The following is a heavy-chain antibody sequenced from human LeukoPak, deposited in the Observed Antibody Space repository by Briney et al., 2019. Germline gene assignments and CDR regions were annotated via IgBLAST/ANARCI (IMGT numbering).Heavy chain of an antibody. CDR1: GGSTTSYY. J-gene: IGHJ4*02. V-gene: IGHV4-59*03. D-gene: IGHD3-3*01. CDR2: IYYSGNT. CDR3: ASTIFGVIGLSH. Sequence: SETLSLTCTVSGGSTTSYYWSWIRQPPGKGLEWIGYIYYSGNTNSNPSLKSRVAISVDTSKNQFSLRLSSVAAADTAVYYCASTIFGVIGLSHWGQGTLVTVSS.